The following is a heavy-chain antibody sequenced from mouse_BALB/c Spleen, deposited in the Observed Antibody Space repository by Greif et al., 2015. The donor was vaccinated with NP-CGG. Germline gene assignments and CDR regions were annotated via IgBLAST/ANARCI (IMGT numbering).Heavy chain of an antibody. CDR3: ARGYGNYNAMDY. V-gene: IGHV7-3*02. CDR2: IRNKANGYTT. J-gene: IGHJ4*01. D-gene: IGHD2-1*01. CDR1: GFTFTDYY. Sequence: EVHLVESGGGLVQPGGSLRLSCATSGFTFTDYYMSWVRQPPGKALEWLGFIRNKANGYTTEYSASVEGRFTISRDNSQSILYLQMNTLRAEDSATYYCARGYGNYNAMDYWGQGTSVTVSS.